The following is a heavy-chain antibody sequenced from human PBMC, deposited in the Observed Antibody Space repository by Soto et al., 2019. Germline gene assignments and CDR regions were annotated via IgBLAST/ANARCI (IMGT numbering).Heavy chain of an antibody. D-gene: IGHD3-9*01. V-gene: IGHV3-48*01. J-gene: IGHJ6*03. CDR1: GFTFSSYS. CDR3: ARADYDILTGYPYYYYYYMDV. CDR2: ISSSSSTI. Sequence: GGSLRLSCAASGFTFSSYSMNWVRQAPGKGLEWVSYISSSSSTIYYADSVQGRFTISRDNAKNSLYLQMNSLRAEDTAVYYCARADYDILTGYPYYYYYYMDVCGKGPTVTVSS.